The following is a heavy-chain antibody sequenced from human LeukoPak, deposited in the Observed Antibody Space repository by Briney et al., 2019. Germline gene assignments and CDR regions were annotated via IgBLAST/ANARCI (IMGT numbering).Heavy chain of an antibody. CDR3: AGGDSGSWPLNWFDP. D-gene: IGHD6-13*01. J-gene: IGHJ5*02. Sequence: SETLSLTCTVSGGSISSYYWSWIRQPPGKGLEWIGYIYYSGSTNYNPSLKSRVTISVDTSKNQFSLKLSSVTAADTAVYYCAGGDSGSWPLNWFDPWGQGTLVTVSS. CDR1: GGSISSYY. V-gene: IGHV4-59*01. CDR2: IYYSGST.